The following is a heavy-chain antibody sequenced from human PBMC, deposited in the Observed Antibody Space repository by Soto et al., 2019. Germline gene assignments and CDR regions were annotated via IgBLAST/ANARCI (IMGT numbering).Heavy chain of an antibody. CDR1: GFTFSSYA. V-gene: IGHV3-30-3*01. D-gene: IGHD3-22*01. J-gene: IGHJ4*02. CDR3: AIDPYYYDSSPPGGFDY. CDR2: ISYDGSNK. Sequence: QVQLVESGGGVVQPGRSLRLSCAASGFTFSSYAMHWVRQAPGKGLEWVAVISYDGSNKYYADSVKGRFTISRDNSKNTLYLQMNSLRAEDTAVYYCAIDPYYYDSSPPGGFDYWGQGTLVTVSS.